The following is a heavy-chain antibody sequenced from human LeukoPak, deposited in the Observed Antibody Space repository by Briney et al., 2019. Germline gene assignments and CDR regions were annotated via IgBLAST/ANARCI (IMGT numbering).Heavy chain of an antibody. CDR3: ARGRLGRQHASFFDS. D-gene: IGHD2-2*01. V-gene: IGHV4-59*08. CDR1: DGSMGTYY. Sequence: PETLSLTCSVSDGSMGTYYWGWIRQPPGKRLEWIGYIYYSGSTTYNPSLKSRVTVSVDTSKNQFSLKLTSMTAADTAVYYCARGRLGRQHASFFDSWGHGTLVTVSS. CDR2: IYYSGST. J-gene: IGHJ4*01.